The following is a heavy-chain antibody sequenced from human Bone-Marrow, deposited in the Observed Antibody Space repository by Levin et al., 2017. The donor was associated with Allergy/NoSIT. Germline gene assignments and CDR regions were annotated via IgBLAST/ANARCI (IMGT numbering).Heavy chain of an antibody. J-gene: IGHJ4*02. CDR1: GFTFSHYG. CDR3: TRDFDTSCHYLFDY. V-gene: IGHV3-33*01. Sequence: AGGSLRLSCEGSGFTFSHYGFHWVRQAPDKGLEWVAVMWADGIRKYYADSVKGRFTVSRDNSKNTVYLQMNSLRADDTAVYYCTRDFDTSCHYLFDYWGQGTLVIVSS. CDR2: MWADGIRK. D-gene: IGHD3-22*01.